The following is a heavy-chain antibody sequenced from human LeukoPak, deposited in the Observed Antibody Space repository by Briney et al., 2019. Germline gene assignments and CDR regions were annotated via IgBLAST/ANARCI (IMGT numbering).Heavy chain of an antibody. J-gene: IGHJ6*03. V-gene: IGHV1-3*03. CDR3: ARESLDELNPTLGGDYYYYMDV. CDR2: INAGNGNT. Sequence: ASVKVSCKASGYTFTSYAMHWVRQAPGQRLEWMGWINAGNGNTKYSQEFQGRVTITRDTSASTAYMELSSLRSEDMAVYYCARESLDELNPTLGGDYYYYMDVWGKGTTVTVSS. CDR1: GYTFTSYA. D-gene: IGHD1-26*01.